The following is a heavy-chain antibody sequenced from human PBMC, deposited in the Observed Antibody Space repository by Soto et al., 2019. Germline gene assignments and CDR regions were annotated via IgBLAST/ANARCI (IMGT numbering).Heavy chain of an antibody. CDR2: IYYSGST. Sequence: SETLSLTCTASGGSISSYYWSWIRQPPGKGLEWIGYIYYSGSTNYNPSLKSRVTISVDTSKNQFSLKLSSVTAADTAVYYCARAIGRVSSGWNPYYYYYMDGWGKGPTVTVSS. CDR1: GGSISSYY. J-gene: IGHJ6*03. D-gene: IGHD6-19*01. V-gene: IGHV4-59*01. CDR3: ARAIGRVSSGWNPYYYYYMDG.